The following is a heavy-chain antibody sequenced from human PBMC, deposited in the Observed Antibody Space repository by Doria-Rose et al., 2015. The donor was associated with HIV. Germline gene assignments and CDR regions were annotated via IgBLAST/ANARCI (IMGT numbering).Heavy chain of an antibody. CDR3: ATGVTLDY. J-gene: IGHJ4*02. V-gene: IGHV3-21*01. CDR1: GFTFSSHR. Sequence: VQLVQSGGGLVRPGGSLRLSCATSGFTFSSHRINWVRQAPGKGLECVSSISSTSAYISYADSVRRRFTISRDNARNSLYLQMDSLRAEDTAIYYCATGVTLDYWGQGTLVTVSS. D-gene: IGHD3-10*01. CDR2: ISSTSAYI.